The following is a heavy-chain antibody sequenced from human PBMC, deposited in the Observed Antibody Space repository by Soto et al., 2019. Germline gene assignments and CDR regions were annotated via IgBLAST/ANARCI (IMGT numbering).Heavy chain of an antibody. CDR3: ARDRRSEYQLLH. CDR1: GGTFSSYA. V-gene: IGHV1-69*13. Sequence: ASVKVSCKASGGTFSSYAISWVRQAPGQGLEWMGGIIPIFGTANYAQKFQGRVTITADESTSTAYMELSSLRSEDTAVYYCARDRRSEYQLLHWGQGTLVTVSS. D-gene: IGHD2-2*01. J-gene: IGHJ4*02. CDR2: IIPIFGTA.